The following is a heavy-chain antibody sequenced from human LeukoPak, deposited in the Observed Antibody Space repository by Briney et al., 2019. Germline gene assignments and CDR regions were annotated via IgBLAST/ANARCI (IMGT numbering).Heavy chain of an antibody. CDR3: ASPYNSGWYGDFNY. CDR2: ISYDESNK. D-gene: IGHD6-19*01. V-gene: IGHV3-30-3*01. Sequence: GGSLRLSCAASEFTFSNYAMHWVRQAPGKGLEWVAVISYDESNKYYAGSMKGRFTISRDNSKNTLYLQMNSLRAEDTAVYYCASPYNSGWYGDFNYWGQGTLVTVSS. J-gene: IGHJ4*02. CDR1: EFTFSNYA.